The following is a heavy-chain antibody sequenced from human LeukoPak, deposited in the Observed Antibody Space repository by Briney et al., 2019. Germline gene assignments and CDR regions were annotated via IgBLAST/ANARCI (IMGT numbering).Heavy chain of an antibody. Sequence: GASVKVSCKASGYTLTGYYMHWVRQAPGQGLEWMGWINPNSGGTNYAQKFQGRVTMTRDTSISTAYMELSRLRSDDTAVYYCASSDSTYYYYGMDVWGQGTTVTVSS. D-gene: IGHD2-21*01. CDR2: INPNSGGT. CDR3: ASSDSTYYYYGMDV. CDR1: GYTLTGYY. V-gene: IGHV1-2*02. J-gene: IGHJ6*02.